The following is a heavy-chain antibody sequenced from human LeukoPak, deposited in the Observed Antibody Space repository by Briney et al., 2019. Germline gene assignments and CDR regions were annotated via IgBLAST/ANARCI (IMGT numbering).Heavy chain of an antibody. CDR3: ARDGCSSTSCYLSPNSNWFDP. CDR1: GYTFTSYG. J-gene: IGHJ5*02. Sequence: GASVKVSCKASGYTFTSYGISWVRQAPGQGLEWMGWISAYNGNTNYAQKLQGRVTMTTDTSTSTAYMELRSLRSDDTAVYYCARDGCSSTSCYLSPNSNWFDPWGQGTLVTVSS. CDR2: ISAYNGNT. D-gene: IGHD2-2*01. V-gene: IGHV1-18*01.